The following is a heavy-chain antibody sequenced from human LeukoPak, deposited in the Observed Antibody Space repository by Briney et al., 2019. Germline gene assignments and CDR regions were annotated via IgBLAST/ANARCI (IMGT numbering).Heavy chain of an antibody. CDR2: IKQDGSEK. D-gene: IGHD3-10*01. V-gene: IGHV3-7*01. J-gene: IGHJ6*03. Sequence: GGSLRLSCAASGFTFSSYWMSWVRQAPGKGLEWVANIKQDGSEKYYVDSVKGRFTISRDNAKNSLYLQMNSLRAEDTAVYYCARAGGSGSYYNHPSYYYYMDVWGKGTTVTVSS. CDR1: GFTFSSYW. CDR3: ARAGGSGSYYNHPSYYYYMDV.